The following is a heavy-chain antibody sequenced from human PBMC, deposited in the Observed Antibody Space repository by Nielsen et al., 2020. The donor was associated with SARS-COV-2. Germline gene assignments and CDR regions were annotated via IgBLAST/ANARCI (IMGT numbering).Heavy chain of an antibody. CDR2: INPNNGVT. V-gene: IGHV1-2*02. J-gene: IGHJ6*02. CDR3: ARARATIFGLVMSYGMDV. CDR1: GYTFTGYY. Sequence: ASVKVSCKASGYTFTGYYIHWVRQARGQGLEWMGWINPNNGVTKSAQKFQGRVTMTRDTSISTAYMELSRLGSDDTAVYYCARARATIFGLVMSYGMDVWGQGTTVAVSS. D-gene: IGHD3/OR15-3a*01.